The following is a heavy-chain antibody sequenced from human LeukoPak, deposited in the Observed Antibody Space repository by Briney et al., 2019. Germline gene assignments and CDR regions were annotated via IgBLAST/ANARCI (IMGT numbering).Heavy chain of an antibody. CDR2: IKQDGSEK. CDR1: GFTFSSYW. J-gene: IGHJ4*02. V-gene: IGHV3-7*01. D-gene: IGHD3-10*01. CDR3: AGDRGSYYYGSGHFDY. Sequence: GGSLRLSCAASGFTFSSYWMSWVRQAPGKGLEWVANIKQDGSEKYYVASVKGRFTISRDNAKNSLYLQMNSLRAEDTAVYYCAGDRGSYYYGSGHFDYWGQGTLVTVSS.